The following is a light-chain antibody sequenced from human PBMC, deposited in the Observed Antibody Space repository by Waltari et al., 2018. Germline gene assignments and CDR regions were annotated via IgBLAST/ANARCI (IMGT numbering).Light chain of an antibody. CDR1: QSLLSNSNDKNY. Sequence: DIVMTQSPDSLAVSLGDRVAIHCKSSQSLLSNSNDKNYLACYQQKPGQPPKLLFYWASTRHSGVPDRFSGSGSATDFTLTISSLQAEDVAVYYCQQYYSRRTFGQGTRVEIK. V-gene: IGKV4-1*01. CDR2: WAS. CDR3: QQYYSRRT. J-gene: IGKJ1*01.